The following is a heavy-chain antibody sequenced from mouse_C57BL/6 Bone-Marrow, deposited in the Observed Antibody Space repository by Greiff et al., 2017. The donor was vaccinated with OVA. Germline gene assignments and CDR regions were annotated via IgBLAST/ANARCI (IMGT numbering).Heavy chain of an antibody. D-gene: IGHD2-1*01. CDR3: ARVLIYYGNPGAMDY. V-gene: IGHV5-4*01. CDR1: GFTFSSYA. CDR2: ISDGGSYT. Sequence: EVQLQQSGGGLVKPGGSLKLSCAASGFTFSSYAMSWVRQTPEKRLEWVATISDGGSYTYYPDNVKGRFTISRDNAKNNLYLQMSHLKSEDTAMYYCARVLIYYGNPGAMDYWGQGTSVTVSS. J-gene: IGHJ4*01.